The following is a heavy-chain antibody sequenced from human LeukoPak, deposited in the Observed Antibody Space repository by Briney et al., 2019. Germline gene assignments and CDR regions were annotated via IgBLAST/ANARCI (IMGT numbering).Heavy chain of an antibody. V-gene: IGHV3-48*01. CDR2: ISTSTTTI. J-gene: IGHJ6*03. D-gene: IGHD6-13*01. CDR1: GFTFSSYS. CDR3: ARVNSEQQLLYYYYYYMDV. Sequence: GGSLRLSCEASGFTFSSYSMNWVRQAPGKGLEWISYISTSTTTIYYANSVKGRFTISRDNAKKSLYLQMNSLRAEDTAVYYCARVNSEQQLLYYYYYYMDVWGKGTTVTVSS.